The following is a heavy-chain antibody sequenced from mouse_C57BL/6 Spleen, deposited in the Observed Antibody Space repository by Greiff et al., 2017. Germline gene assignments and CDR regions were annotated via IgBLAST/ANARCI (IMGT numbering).Heavy chain of an antibody. CDR3: ARGDLTVAEVYYAMDY. J-gene: IGHJ4*01. CDR2: ISSGRSTI. Sequence: DVMLVESGGGLVKPGGSLKLSCAASGFTFSDYGMHWVRQAPEKGLEWVAYISSGRSTIYYADTVTGRFTISRDNAKNTLFLQMTSLRSEDTAMYYCARGDLTVAEVYYAMDYWGQGTSVTVSS. D-gene: IGHD1-1*01. V-gene: IGHV5-17*01. CDR1: GFTFSDYG.